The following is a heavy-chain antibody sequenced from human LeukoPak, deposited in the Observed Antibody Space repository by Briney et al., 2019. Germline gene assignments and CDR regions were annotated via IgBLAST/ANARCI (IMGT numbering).Heavy chain of an antibody. Sequence: GASVKVSCKASGGTFSSYAISWVRQAPGQGLEWMGGIIPIFGTANYAQKFQGRVTITADESTGTAYMELSSLRSEDTAVYYCARHPLPNYYDSSGYYYPYYYYGMDVWGQGTTVTASS. CDR2: IIPIFGTA. J-gene: IGHJ6*02. D-gene: IGHD3-22*01. CDR1: GGTFSSYA. CDR3: ARHPLPNYYDSSGYYYPYYYYGMDV. V-gene: IGHV1-69*01.